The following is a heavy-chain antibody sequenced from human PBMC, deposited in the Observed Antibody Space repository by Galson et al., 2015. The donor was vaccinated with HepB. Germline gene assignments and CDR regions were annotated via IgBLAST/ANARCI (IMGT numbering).Heavy chain of an antibody. V-gene: IGHV3-33*01. J-gene: IGHJ5*02. CDR1: DFTFSSYG. D-gene: IGHD3-3*01. CDR2: VWYDGNKE. Sequence: SLRLSCAASDFTFSSYGMHWVRQAPGKGLEWVAVVWYDGNKEYYADTVKGRFTISRDNSKNTLYLQMNSLRAEDTAVYYCARDVLSHYDCWSGYYPSGWWFVPWGQGTLVTVSS. CDR3: ARDVLSHYDCWSGYYPSGWWFVP.